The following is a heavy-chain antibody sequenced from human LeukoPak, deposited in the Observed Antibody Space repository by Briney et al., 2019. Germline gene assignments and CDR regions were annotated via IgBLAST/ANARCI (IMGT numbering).Heavy chain of an antibody. CDR3: ARDPGYCSSTNCYYYYYGMDV. CDR1: GFTFSTYG. V-gene: IGHV3-33*01. Sequence: GGSLRLSCAASGFTFSTYGMHWVRQAPGKGLEWVAVIWYDGSNKYYADSVKGRFTISRDNSKNTLYLQMNSLRAEDTAVYYCARDPGYCSSTNCYYYYYGMDVWGRGTTVTVSS. D-gene: IGHD2-2*01. CDR2: IWYDGSNK. J-gene: IGHJ6*02.